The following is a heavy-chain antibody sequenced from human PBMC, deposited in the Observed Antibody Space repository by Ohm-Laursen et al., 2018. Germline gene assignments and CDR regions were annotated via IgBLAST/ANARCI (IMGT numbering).Heavy chain of an antibody. CDR1: GGSISSYY. CDR3: ARGPQRSWYTYDY. D-gene: IGHD2-2*02. Sequence: SQTLSLTCTVSGGSISSYYWSWIRQPPGKGLEWIGYIYYSGSTNYNPSLKSRVTISVDTSKNQFSLKLSSVTAADTAVYYCARGPQRSWYTYDYWGQGTLATVSS. J-gene: IGHJ4*02. V-gene: IGHV4-59*08. CDR2: IYYSGST.